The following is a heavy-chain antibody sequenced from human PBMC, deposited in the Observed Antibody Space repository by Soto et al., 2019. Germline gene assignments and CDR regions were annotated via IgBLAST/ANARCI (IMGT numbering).Heavy chain of an antibody. CDR3: AREGGTSPFDY. Sequence: QVQLQQWGAGLLKPSETLSLTCAVYGGSFSGYYWSWIRQPPGKGLEWIGEINHSGSTNYNPSLKSRVTISVDTSKYQFSLKLSSVTAADTAVYYCAREGGTSPFDYWGQGTLVTVSS. V-gene: IGHV4-34*01. CDR1: GGSFSGYY. J-gene: IGHJ4*02. CDR2: INHSGST. D-gene: IGHD1-1*01.